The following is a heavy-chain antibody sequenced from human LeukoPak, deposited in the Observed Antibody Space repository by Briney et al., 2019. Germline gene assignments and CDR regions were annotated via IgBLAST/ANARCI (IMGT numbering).Heavy chain of an antibody. D-gene: IGHD1-14*01. CDR2: LYYNGDT. CDR1: GGSISSTSYY. J-gene: IGHJ4*02. CDR3: ARCVRTSSKTNFDS. Sequence: SETLSLTCTVSGGSISSTSYYWGWIRQPPGKGLEWIGNLYYNGDTYCSPCLKSRVNISVDTSKNQFSLKVTSVTAADTAVYYCARCVRTSSKTNFDSWGQGTLVTVSS. V-gene: IGHV4-39*01.